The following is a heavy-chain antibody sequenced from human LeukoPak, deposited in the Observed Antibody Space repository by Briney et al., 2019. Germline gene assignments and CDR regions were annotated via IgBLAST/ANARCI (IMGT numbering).Heavy chain of an antibody. V-gene: IGHV5-51*01. J-gene: IGHJ4*02. Sequence: GESLKISCKGSGYSFTNYWIGWVRQMPGKGLEWMGIIYPADSDTRYSPSFQGQVTISVDKSISTAYLQWSSLKASATAMYYCARPRPYYDSSGGAYHFDHWGQGTLVTVSS. CDR2: IYPADSDT. D-gene: IGHD3-22*01. CDR1: GYSFTNYW. CDR3: ARPRPYYDSSGGAYHFDH.